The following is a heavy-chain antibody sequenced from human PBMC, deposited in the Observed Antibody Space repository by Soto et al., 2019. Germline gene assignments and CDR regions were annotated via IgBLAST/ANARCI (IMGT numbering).Heavy chain of an antibody. CDR1: GYRFTTYW. J-gene: IGHJ2*01. V-gene: IGHV5-51*01. CDR3: ARHLGVTVAGTRWYFDL. D-gene: IGHD6-19*01. CDR2: IYPGDSET. Sequence: GESLKISCEASGYRFTTYWIGWVRQMPGKGLEWMGIIYPGDSETRYNPSFQGHVTISADKSNNTAYLQWSSLKASDTATYYCARHLGVTVAGTRWYFDLWGRGTLVTVSS.